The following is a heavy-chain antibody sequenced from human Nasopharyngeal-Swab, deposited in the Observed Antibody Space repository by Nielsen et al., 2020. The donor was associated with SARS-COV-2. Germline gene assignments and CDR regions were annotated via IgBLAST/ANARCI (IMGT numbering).Heavy chain of an antibody. V-gene: IGHV3-23*01. J-gene: IGHJ4*02. CDR1: GFTFSSYA. CDR3: AKVEYSSVYYFDY. D-gene: IGHD6-19*01. CDR2: ISGSGGST. Sequence: GESLKISCAASGFTFSSYAMSWVRQAPGKGLEWVSAISGSGGSTYYADSVKGRFTISRDNSKNTLYLQMNSPRAEDTAVYYCAKVEYSSVYYFDYWGQGTLVTVSS.